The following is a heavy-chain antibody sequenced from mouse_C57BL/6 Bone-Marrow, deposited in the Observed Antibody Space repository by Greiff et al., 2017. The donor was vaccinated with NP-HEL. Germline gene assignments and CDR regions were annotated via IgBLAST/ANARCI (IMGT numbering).Heavy chain of an antibody. D-gene: IGHD2-4*01. V-gene: IGHV1-19*01. CDR3: AREEGLRRGPFAY. J-gene: IGHJ3*01. CDR1: GYTFTDYY. Sequence: VQLQQSGPVLVKPGASVKMSCKASGYTFTDYYMNWVKQSHGKSLEWIGVINPYNGGTSYNQKFKGKATLTVDKSSSTAYMELNSLTSEDSAVYYCAREEGLRRGPFAYWGQGTLVTVSA. CDR2: INPYNGGT.